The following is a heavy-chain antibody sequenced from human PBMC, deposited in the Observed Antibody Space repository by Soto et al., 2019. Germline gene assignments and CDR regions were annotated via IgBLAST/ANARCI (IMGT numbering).Heavy chain of an antibody. Sequence: SVKVSCKASGGTFSSYAISWVRQAPGQGLEWMGGIIPIFGTANYAQRFQGRVTITADKSTSTAYMELSSLRSEDTAVYYCARGTYDILTEYYYGMDVWGQGTTVTVSS. V-gene: IGHV1-69*06. J-gene: IGHJ6*02. CDR1: GGTFSSYA. CDR2: IIPIFGTA. CDR3: ARGTYDILTEYYYGMDV. D-gene: IGHD3-9*01.